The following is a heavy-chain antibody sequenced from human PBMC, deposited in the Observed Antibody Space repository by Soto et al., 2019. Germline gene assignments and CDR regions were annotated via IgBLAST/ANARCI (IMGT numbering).Heavy chain of an antibody. CDR2: IYYSGRT. Sequence: QVQLQESGPGLVKPSETLSLTCSVSGASISSSDYYWGWIRQPPGEGLEWIGSIYYSGRTNYNPSPNSRVTISLDTSKNLCSVKLGCVIAADAAGCYWARQEGYSAGCQGYWGQGTLVSVSS. CDR1: GASISSSDYY. J-gene: IGHJ4*02. D-gene: IGHD2-15*01. V-gene: IGHV4-39*01. CDR3: ARQEGYSAGCQGY.